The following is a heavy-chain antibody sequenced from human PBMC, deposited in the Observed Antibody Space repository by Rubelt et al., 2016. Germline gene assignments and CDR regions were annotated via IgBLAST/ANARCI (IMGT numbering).Heavy chain of an antibody. Sequence: EVQLLESGGGLVQPGGSLRLSCAASGFTFSSYAMSWVRQAPGKGLEWVSAISGSGGRTYYADSVKGRFTISRANSKNSLYLQMNSLTAEDTAVYYWAKTIRGVGIMATNHDYWGQGTLVTVSS. V-gene: IGHV3-23*01. J-gene: IGHJ4*02. CDR1: GFTFSSYA. CDR2: ISGSGGRT. CDR3: AKTIRGVGIMATNHDY. D-gene: IGHD5-12*01.